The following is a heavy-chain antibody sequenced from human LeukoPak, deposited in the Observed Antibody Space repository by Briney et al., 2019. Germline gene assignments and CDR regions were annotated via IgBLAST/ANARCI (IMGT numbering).Heavy chain of an antibody. J-gene: IGHJ4*02. CDR2: INPNSGGT. Sequence: ASVKVSCKASGYTFIDYYMYWVRQAPGQGLEWMGWINPNSGGTKYAQKFQDRVTMTRDTSITTGYMELSRLRSDDTAIYYCAISYSSGWYVFDYWGQGTLVTVSS. D-gene: IGHD6-19*01. V-gene: IGHV1-2*02. CDR1: GYTFIDYY. CDR3: AISYSSGWYVFDY.